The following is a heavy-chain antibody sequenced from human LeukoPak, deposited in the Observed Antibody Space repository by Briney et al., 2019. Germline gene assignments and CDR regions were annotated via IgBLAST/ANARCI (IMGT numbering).Heavy chain of an antibody. J-gene: IGHJ6*04. Sequence: GGSLRLSCAASGFTFSSYEMNWVRQAPGKGLEWVSYISSSGSTIYYADSVKGRFTISRDNAKNSLYLQMNSLRAEDTAVYYCAELGITMIGRVWGKGTTVTIPS. CDR3: AELGITMIGRV. CDR1: GFTFSSYE. D-gene: IGHD3-10*02. V-gene: IGHV3-48*03. CDR2: ISSSGSTI.